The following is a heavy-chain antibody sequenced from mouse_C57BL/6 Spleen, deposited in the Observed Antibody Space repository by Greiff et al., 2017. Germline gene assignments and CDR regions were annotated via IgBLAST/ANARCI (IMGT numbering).Heavy chain of an antibody. CDR2: INYDGSST. Sequence: EVKLVESEGGLVQPGSSMKLSCTASGFTFSDYYMAWVRQVPEKGLEWVANINYDGSSTYYLDSLQSRFIISRDNAKNILYLQMSSLKSEDTATYYCAREGDDYDVYWYFDVWGTGTTVTVSS. CDR1: GFTFSDYY. D-gene: IGHD2-4*01. CDR3: AREGDDYDVYWYFDV. V-gene: IGHV5-16*01. J-gene: IGHJ1*03.